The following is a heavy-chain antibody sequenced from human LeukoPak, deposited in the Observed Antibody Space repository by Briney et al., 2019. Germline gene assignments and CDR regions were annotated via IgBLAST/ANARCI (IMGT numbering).Heavy chain of an antibody. V-gene: IGHV4-59*06. Sequence: PSETLSLTCTVSGGSISSYYWSWIRQPAGKGLEWIGYIYYSGSTYYNPSLKSRVTISVDTSKNQFSLKLSSVTAADTAVYYCARAASQTYYDFWSGYQGWFDPWGQGTLVTVSS. CDR3: ARAASQTYYDFWSGYQGWFDP. CDR2: IYYSGST. D-gene: IGHD3-3*01. CDR1: GGSISSYY. J-gene: IGHJ5*02.